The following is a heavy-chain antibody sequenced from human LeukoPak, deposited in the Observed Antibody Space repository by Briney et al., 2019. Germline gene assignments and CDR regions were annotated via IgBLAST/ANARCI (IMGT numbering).Heavy chain of an antibody. Sequence: PSETLSLTCTVSGGSISSYYWSWIRQPPGKGLEWIGYIYYSGSTYYNPSLKSRVTISVDTSKNQFSLKLSSMTAAHTAVYYCAIVERYTSSGPTDPWGQGTLVTVSS. V-gene: IGHV4-59*12. J-gene: IGHJ5*02. CDR1: GGSISSYY. D-gene: IGHD6-13*01. CDR3: AIVERYTSSGPTDP. CDR2: IYYSGST.